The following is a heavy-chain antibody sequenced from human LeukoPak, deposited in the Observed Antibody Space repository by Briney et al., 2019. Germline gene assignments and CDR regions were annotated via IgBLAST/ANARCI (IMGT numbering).Heavy chain of an antibody. CDR1: GGSISSSSYY. CDR3: ARPRYGDLGGNFDY. Sequence: PSETLSLTCTVSGGSISSSSYYWGWIRQPPGKGLEWIGSIYYSGSTYYNPSLKSRVTISVDTSKNQFSLKLGSVTAADTAVYYCARPRYGDLGGNFDYWGQGTLVTVSS. J-gene: IGHJ4*02. V-gene: IGHV4-39*01. CDR2: IYYSGST. D-gene: IGHD4-17*01.